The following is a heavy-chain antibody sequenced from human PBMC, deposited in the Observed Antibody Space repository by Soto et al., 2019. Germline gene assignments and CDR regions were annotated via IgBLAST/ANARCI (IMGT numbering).Heavy chain of an antibody. J-gene: IGHJ4*02. D-gene: IGHD3-3*01. V-gene: IGHV3-23*01. CDR3: AKDLEKVTIFGVVIALSPFDY. CDR1: GFTFSSYA. Sequence: EVQLLESGGGLVQPGGSLRLSCAASGFTFSSYAMSWVRQAPGKGLEWVSAISGSGGSTYYADSVKGRFTISRDNSKNTLYLQMNSLRAEDTAVYYCAKDLEKVTIFGVVIALSPFDYWGQGTLVTVSS. CDR2: ISGSGGST.